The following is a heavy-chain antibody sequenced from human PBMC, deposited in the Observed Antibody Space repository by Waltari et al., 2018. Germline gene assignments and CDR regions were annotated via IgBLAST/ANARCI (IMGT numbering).Heavy chain of an antibody. V-gene: IGHV4-61*02. Sequence: QVQLQESGSGLVKPSQTLSLTCTVSGGSIDSGSYYWRWIRQPAGKGLEWIGRIYTSGSTNYNPPLKSRVTISVETSKNQFSPNLRSVTAADTAVYYCARGPLLSKVDYWGQGTLVTVSS. CDR3: ARGPLLSKVDY. J-gene: IGHJ4*02. D-gene: IGHD1-26*01. CDR2: IYTSGST. CDR1: GGSIDSGSYY.